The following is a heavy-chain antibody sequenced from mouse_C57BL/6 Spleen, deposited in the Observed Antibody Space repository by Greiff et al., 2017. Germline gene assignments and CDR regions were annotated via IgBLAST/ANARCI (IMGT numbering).Heavy chain of an antibody. CDR2: IYPGNSDT. D-gene: IGHD2-3*01. J-gene: IGHJ4*01. Sequence: VQLKQSGTVLARPGASVKMSCKTSGYTFTSYWMHWVKQRPGQGLEWIGAIYPGNSDTSYNQKFKGKAKLTAVTSASTAYMELSSLTNEDSAVYYCTRYDGYFYAMDYWGQGTSVTVSS. CDR1: GYTFTSYW. CDR3: TRYDGYFYAMDY. V-gene: IGHV1-5*01.